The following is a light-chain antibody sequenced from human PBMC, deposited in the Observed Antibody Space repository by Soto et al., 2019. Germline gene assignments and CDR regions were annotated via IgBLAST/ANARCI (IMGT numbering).Light chain of an antibody. CDR2: GAS. Sequence: EIVVTQSPGTLSLSPGERATLSCRASQSVSSSYLAWYQQKPGQAPRLLIYGASSRATGIPDRFSGSGSGTDFTLTISRLEPEDFAVYYCQQYGSSPRTFGGGTKV. V-gene: IGKV3-20*01. J-gene: IGKJ4*01. CDR3: QQYGSSPRT. CDR1: QSVSSSY.